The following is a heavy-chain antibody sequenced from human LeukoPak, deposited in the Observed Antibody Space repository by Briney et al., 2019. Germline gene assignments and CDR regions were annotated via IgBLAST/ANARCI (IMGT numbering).Heavy chain of an antibody. CDR2: ICPGDSDT. CDR3: ARPSGYSSGWYWFDP. V-gene: IGHV5-51*01. D-gene: IGHD6-19*01. J-gene: IGHJ5*02. CDR1: GYSFTSYW. Sequence: GESLKISCKGSGYSFTSYWIGWVRQMPGKGLEWMGIICPGDSDTRYSPSFQGQVTISADKSISTAYLQWSSLKASDTAMYYCARPSGYSSGWYWFDPWGQGTLVTVSS.